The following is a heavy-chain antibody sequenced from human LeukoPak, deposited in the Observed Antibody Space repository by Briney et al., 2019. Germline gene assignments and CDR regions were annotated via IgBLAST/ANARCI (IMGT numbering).Heavy chain of an antibody. V-gene: IGHV5-51*01. D-gene: IGHD6-13*01. CDR3: ARLDSATYYYYGMDV. CDR2: IYPGDSDT. CDR1: GYSFTSYW. J-gene: IGHJ6*02. Sequence: GESLQISCKGSGYSFTSYWIGWVRQMPGKGLEWMGIIYPGDSDTRYSPSFQGQVTISADKSISTAYLQWNSLKASDTAMYYCARLDSATYYYYGMDVWGQGTTVTVSS.